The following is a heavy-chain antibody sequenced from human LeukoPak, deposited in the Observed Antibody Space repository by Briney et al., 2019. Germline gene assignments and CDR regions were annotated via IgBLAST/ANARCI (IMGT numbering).Heavy chain of an antibody. Sequence: ASVKVSCKASGYTFTGYYMHWLRQAPGQGLEWMGRINPNSGGTNYAQKFQGRVTMTRDTSISTAYMELSRLRSDDTAVYYCARVKGGSSWYHYYYYYMDVWGKGTTVTVSS. CDR3: ARVKGGSSWYHYYYYYMDV. V-gene: IGHV1-2*06. J-gene: IGHJ6*03. CDR1: GYTFTGYY. D-gene: IGHD6-13*01. CDR2: INPNSGGT.